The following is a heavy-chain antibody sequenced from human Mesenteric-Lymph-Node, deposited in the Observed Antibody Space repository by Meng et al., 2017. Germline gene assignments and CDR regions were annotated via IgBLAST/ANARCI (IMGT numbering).Heavy chain of an antibody. J-gene: IGHJ6*02. V-gene: IGHV6-1*01. D-gene: IGHD4-17*01. CDR2: TYYRSKWYN. Sequence: SETLSLTCAISGDSVSSNSAAWNWIRQSPSRGLEWLGRTYYRSKWYNDYAVSVKSRITINPDTSKNQFSLQLNSVTPEDTAVYYCARVDYGDYPDDYYYYGMDVWGQGTTVTVSS. CDR3: ARVDYGDYPDDYYYYGMDV. CDR1: GDSVSSNSAA.